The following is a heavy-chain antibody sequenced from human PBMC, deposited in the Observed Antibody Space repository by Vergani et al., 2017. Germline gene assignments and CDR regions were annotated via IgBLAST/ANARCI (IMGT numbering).Heavy chain of an antibody. J-gene: IGHJ4*02. CDR2: IHPADSDT. Sequence: EVQLVQSGAEVKKPGESLKISCQISGYSFTNYWIVWVRQMPGKGLEWMGIIHPADSDTRYSPSFQGQVTISVDKSISTAYLQRGSLRASDSAMYYCARMYGRDSSGSKYFDYWGQGTLVTVSS. CDR3: ARMYGRDSSGSKYFDY. V-gene: IGHV5-51*01. D-gene: IGHD3-22*01. CDR1: GYSFTNYW.